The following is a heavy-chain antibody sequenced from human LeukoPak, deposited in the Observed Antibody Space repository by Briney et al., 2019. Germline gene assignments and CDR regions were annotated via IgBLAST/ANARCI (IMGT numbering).Heavy chain of an antibody. D-gene: IGHD3-22*01. Sequence: GESLKISCQASGYTFTDYWVGWVRQMPGKGLEWMGIIYCDGSKTTYSPAFQRQVTISVDKSTSTAYLQWSSLKASDTAIYYCARRGYDSSGYRDAFDIWGQGTMVTVSS. J-gene: IGHJ3*02. CDR2: IYCDGSKT. V-gene: IGHV5-51*01. CDR1: GYTFTDYW. CDR3: ARRGYDSSGYRDAFDI.